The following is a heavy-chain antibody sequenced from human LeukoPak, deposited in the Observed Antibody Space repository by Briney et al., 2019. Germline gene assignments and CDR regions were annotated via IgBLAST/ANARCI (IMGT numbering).Heavy chain of an antibody. CDR1: GFIFRSYA. J-gene: IGHJ4*02. CDR3: AKVPYYYDSSGYYSHFDY. Sequence: GGSLRLSCAACGFIFRSYAMSWVRQAPGRGLEGVTTISGNGGTTYCADAVKGRFNIHRDNPKNTLYLQMNRLRAEDTAVYYCAKVPYYYDSSGYYSHFDYWGQGTLVTVSS. D-gene: IGHD3-22*01. CDR2: ISGNGGTT. V-gene: IGHV3-23*01.